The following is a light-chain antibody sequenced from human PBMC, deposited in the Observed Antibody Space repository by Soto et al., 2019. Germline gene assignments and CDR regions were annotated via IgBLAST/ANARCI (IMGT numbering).Light chain of an antibody. Sequence: QSALTQPPSASGSPGQSVTISCTGTSSDVGGYTYVSWYQQHPGKAPKLMIYEVSKRPSGVPDRFSGSKAGKTASLTVSGLQAEDEADYYCSSYAGITPYVFGTGTKVTVL. CDR3: SSYAGITPYV. J-gene: IGLJ1*01. V-gene: IGLV2-8*01. CDR2: EVS. CDR1: SSDVGGYTY.